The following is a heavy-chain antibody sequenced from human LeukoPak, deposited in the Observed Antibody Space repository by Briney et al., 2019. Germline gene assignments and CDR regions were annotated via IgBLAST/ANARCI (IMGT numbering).Heavy chain of an antibody. CDR2: IYYSGST. J-gene: IGHJ5*02. CDR3: ARDVRYGYYYDSSGYNWGHNWFDP. V-gene: IGHV4-39*07. CDR1: GGSISSSSYY. Sequence: SGTLSLTCTVSGGSISSSSYYWGWIRQPPGKGLEWIGSIYYSGSTYYNPSLKSRVTISVDTSKNQFSLKLSSVTAADTAVYYCARDVRYGYYYDSSGYNWGHNWFDPWGQGTLVTVSS. D-gene: IGHD3-22*01.